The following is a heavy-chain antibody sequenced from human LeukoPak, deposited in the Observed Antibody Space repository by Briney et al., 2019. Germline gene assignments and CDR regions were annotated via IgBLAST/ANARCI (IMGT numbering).Heavy chain of an antibody. D-gene: IGHD4-11*01. CDR1: GYTFTGYY. CDR2: INPNSGGT. CDR3: ARGNDFSNSGPLLDH. J-gene: IGHJ4*02. Sequence: ASVKVSCTASGYTFTGYYMHWVRQAPGQGLEWMGWINPNSGGTNYAQNFQDRVTMTRDTSISTAYMELSRLRSDDTAVYYCARGNDFSNSGPLLDHWGQGTLVTVSS. V-gene: IGHV1-2*02.